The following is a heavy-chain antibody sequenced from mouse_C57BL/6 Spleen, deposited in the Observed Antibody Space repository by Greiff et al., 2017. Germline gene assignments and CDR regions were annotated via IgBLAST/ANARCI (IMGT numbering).Heavy chain of an antibody. CDR2: IDPSDSYT. V-gene: IGHV1-69*01. D-gene: IGHD1-1*01. Sequence: QVQLQQSGAELVMPGASVKLSCKASGYTFTSYWMHWVKQRPGQGLEWIGEIDPSDSYTNYNQKFKGKSTLTVDKSSSTAYMQLSSLTSEDSAVYYCARGFITTVVADLYYAMDYWGQGTSVTVSS. CDR1: GYTFTSYW. J-gene: IGHJ4*01. CDR3: ARGFITTVVADLYYAMDY.